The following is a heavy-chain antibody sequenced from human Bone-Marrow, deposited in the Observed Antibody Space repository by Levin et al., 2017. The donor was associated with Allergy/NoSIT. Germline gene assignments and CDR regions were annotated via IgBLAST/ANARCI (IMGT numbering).Heavy chain of an antibody. CDR2: INRDGSST. V-gene: IGHV3-74*01. J-gene: IGHJ6*03. CDR1: GFTFSSYW. Sequence: LSLTCAASGFTFSSYWMHWVRQAPGKGLVWVSRINRDGSSTSYADSVKGRFTISRDNAKNTLFLQMNSLRDEDTAVYYCARGPDIDTSGKYMDVWGKGTTVTVSS. CDR3: ARGPDIDTSGKYMDV. D-gene: IGHD2-15*01.